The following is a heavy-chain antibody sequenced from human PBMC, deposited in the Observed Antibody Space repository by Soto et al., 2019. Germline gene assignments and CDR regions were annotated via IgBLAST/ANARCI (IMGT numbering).Heavy chain of an antibody. CDR2: INAGNGNT. CDR3: ARDPHSSSVGDY. J-gene: IGHJ4*02. Sequence: ASVKVSCKASGYTFTSYAMHWVRQAPGQRLEWMGWINAGNGNTKYSQKNKSRVTITRDTSASTAYMELSSLRSEDTAVYYCARDPHSSSVGDYWGQGTLVTVSS. V-gene: IGHV1-3*01. CDR1: GYTFTSYA. D-gene: IGHD6-6*01.